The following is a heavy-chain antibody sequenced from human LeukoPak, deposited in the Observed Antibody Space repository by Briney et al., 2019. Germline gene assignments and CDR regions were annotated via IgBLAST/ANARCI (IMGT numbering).Heavy chain of an antibody. CDR3: AKPYAPFAAFDI. D-gene: IGHD2-2*01. CDR1: GGSISSSSYY. V-gene: IGHV4-39*01. CDR2: TYYSGST. J-gene: IGHJ3*02. Sequence: SETLSLTCTVSGGSISSSSYYWGWIRQPPGKGLEWIGSTYYSGSTYYNPSLKSRVTISVDTSKNQFSLKLSSVTAADTAVYYCAKPYAPFAAFDIWGQGTVVTVSS.